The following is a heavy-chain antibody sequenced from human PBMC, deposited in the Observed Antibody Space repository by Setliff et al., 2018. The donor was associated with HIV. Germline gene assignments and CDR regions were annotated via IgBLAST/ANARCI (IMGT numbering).Heavy chain of an antibody. CDR1: GFNFKNYN. CDR3: AKGYNADWYFFDY. D-gene: IGHD1-20*01. V-gene: IGHV3-23*01. J-gene: IGHJ4*02. CDR2: INDGGGAT. Sequence: HPGGSLRLSCVGSGFNFKNYNMNWVRQAPGKGLEWVSDINDGGGATYYADSVKGRFTISRDNSKNTLFLQVSSLRADDTAVYYCAKGYNADWYFFDYWGQGTLVTVSS.